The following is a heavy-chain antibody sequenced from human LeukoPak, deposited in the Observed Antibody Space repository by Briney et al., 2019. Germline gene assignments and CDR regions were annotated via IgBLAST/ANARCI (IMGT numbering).Heavy chain of an antibody. CDR3: ARAPKRDRVVPAASRFDP. CDR2: FDPEDGET. V-gene: IGHV1-24*01. J-gene: IGHJ5*02. Sequence: GASVKVSCKVSGYTLTELSMHWVRQAPGKGLEWMGGFDPEDGETIYAQKFQGRVTMAEDTSTDTAYMELSSLRSEDTAVYYCARAPKRDRVVPAASRFDPWGQGTLVTVSS. D-gene: IGHD2-2*01. CDR1: GYTLTELS.